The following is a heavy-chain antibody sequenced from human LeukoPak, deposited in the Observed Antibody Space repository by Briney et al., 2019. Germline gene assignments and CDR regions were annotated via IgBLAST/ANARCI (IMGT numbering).Heavy chain of an antibody. V-gene: IGHV4-61*01. CDR1: GASISSGSNY. CDR3: ARSITGTDSFDY. Sequence: PSETLSLTCSVSGASISSGSNYWGWIRQPPGKGLEWIGYIYYSGSTNYNPSLKSRVTISVDTSKNQFSLKLSSVTAADTAMYYCARSITGTDSFDYWGQGTLVTVSS. D-gene: IGHD1-20*01. CDR2: IYYSGST. J-gene: IGHJ4*02.